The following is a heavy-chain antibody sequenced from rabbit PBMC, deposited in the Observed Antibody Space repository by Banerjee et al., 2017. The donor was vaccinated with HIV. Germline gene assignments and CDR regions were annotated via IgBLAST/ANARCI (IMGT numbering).Heavy chain of an antibody. V-gene: IGHV1S45*01. CDR1: GFSFSSSYW. Sequence: QEQLEESGGDLVKPEGSLTLTCTASGFSFSSSYWICWVRQAPGKGLEWIGCIYGGRSGSTAYASWAKGRFTISRTSSTTVALQMTSLTAADTATYFCARDLAGVIGWNFDLWGPGTLVTVS. J-gene: IGHJ4*01. CDR2: IYGGRSGST. CDR3: ARDLAGVIGWNFDL. D-gene: IGHD4-1*01.